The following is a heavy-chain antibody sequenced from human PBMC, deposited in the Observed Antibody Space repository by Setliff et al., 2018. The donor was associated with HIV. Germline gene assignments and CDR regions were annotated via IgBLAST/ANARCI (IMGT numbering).Heavy chain of an antibody. V-gene: IGHV4-59*12. Sequence: PSETLSLTCTVSGGSISSYYWSWIRQPPGKGLEWIGYIYYSGRTDDNPSLRSRVTISVDTSKNQFSLKLSSVTAADTAVYFCARGRGSSSSWPIDYWGQGTLVTVSS. D-gene: IGHD6-13*01. CDR3: ARGRGSSSSWPIDY. CDR2: IYYSGRT. CDR1: GGSISSYY. J-gene: IGHJ4*02.